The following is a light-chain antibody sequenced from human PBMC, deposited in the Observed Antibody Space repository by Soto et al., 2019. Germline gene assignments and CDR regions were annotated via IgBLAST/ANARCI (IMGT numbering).Light chain of an antibody. Sequence: DIQMTQSPSSLSASVGDRVTITCQASQDISNYLNWYQQKPGKAPKLLIYAASNLEKGVPSRFSVSGSWTDFTFTISSLQPKDVATYSCQQYYNPPFPLGQGTKVEIK. CDR2: AAS. V-gene: IGKV1-33*01. J-gene: IGKJ2*01. CDR3: QQYYNPPFP. CDR1: QDISNY.